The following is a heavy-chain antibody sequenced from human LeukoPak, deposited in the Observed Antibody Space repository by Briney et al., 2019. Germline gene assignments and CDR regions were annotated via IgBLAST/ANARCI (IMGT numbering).Heavy chain of an antibody. CDR2: IHPSGTN. J-gene: IGHJ5*02. V-gene: IGHV4-59*01. D-gene: IGHD6-13*01. CDR1: GDSISGYY. CDR3: ARGGASSMWFDP. Sequence: SVTLSLTCTVSGDSISGYYWSWIRQPPGKGLEWIAFIHPSGTNNNNPSLKSRVSISVDTSNNQFSLNVNSVTAADTAVYYCARGGASSMWFDPWGQGTLVTASS.